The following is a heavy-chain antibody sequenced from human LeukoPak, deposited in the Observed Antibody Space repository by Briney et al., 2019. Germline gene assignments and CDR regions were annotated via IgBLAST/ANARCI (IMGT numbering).Heavy chain of an antibody. CDR2: INWNGGST. Sequence: GGSLRLSCAASGFTFDDYGMSWVRQAPGKGLEWVSGINWNGGSTGYADSVKGRFTISRDNAKNSLYLQMNSLRAEDTALYYCARENYYGSGTEPYYYYYMDVWGKGTTVTVSS. CDR1: GFTFDDYG. V-gene: IGHV3-20*04. D-gene: IGHD3-10*01. CDR3: ARENYYGSGTEPYYYYYMDV. J-gene: IGHJ6*03.